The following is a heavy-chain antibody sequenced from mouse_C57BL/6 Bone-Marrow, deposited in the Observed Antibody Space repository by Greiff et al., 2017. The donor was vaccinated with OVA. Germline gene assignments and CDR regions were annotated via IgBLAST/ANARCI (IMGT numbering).Heavy chain of an antibody. J-gene: IGHJ3*01. CDR2: ISYDGSN. CDR1: GYSITSGYY. Sequence: EVQLKESGPGLVKPSQSLSLTCSVTGYSITSGYYWNWIRQFPGNKLEWMGYISYDGSNNYNPSLKNRISITRDTSKNQFFLKLNSVTTEDTATYYCATPYDYDGAYWGQGTLVTVSA. V-gene: IGHV3-6*01. D-gene: IGHD2-4*01. CDR3: ATPYDYDGAY.